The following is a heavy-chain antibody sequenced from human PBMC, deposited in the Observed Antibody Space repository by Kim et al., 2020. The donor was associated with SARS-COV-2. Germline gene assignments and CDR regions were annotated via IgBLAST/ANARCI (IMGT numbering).Heavy chain of an antibody. J-gene: IGHJ3*02. CDR2: ISGSGGST. D-gene: IGHD3-9*01. CDR1: GFTFSSYA. CDR3: AKGESVRDILTGYSAFDI. V-gene: IGHV3-23*01. Sequence: GGSLRLSCAASGFTFSSYAMSWVRQAPGKGLEWVSAISGSGGSTYYADSVKGRFTISRDNSKNTLYLQMNSLRAEDTAVYYCAKGESVRDILTGYSAFDIWGQGTMVTVSS.